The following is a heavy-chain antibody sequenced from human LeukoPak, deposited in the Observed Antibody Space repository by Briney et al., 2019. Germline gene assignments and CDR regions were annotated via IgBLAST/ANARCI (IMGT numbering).Heavy chain of an antibody. D-gene: IGHD1-1*01. J-gene: IGHJ4*02. V-gene: IGHV3-64D*09. CDR1: GFTFSSYA. CDR3: VKVGAYNWNDGPFDY. CDR2: ISSNGGST. Sequence: GGSLRLSCSASGFTFSSYAMHWVRQAPGKGLEYVSAISSNGGSTYYADSVKGRFTISRDNSKNTLYLQMSSLRAEDTAVYYCVKVGAYNWNDGPFDYWGQGTLVAVSS.